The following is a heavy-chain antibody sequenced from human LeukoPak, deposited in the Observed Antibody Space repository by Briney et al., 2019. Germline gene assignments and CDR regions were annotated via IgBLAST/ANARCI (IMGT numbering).Heavy chain of an antibody. CDR1: GGSISNTNW. Sequence: HASGTLSLTCGVSGGSISNTNWWSWVRQAPGEGLEWVANIKPDGSDKYYVDSVKGRFTISRDNAKNSLYLEMNSLRAEDTAVYYCARGTHSGYSSSFFDYWGQGTLVTVSP. J-gene: IGHJ4*02. CDR2: IKPDGSDK. CDR3: ARGTHSGYSSSFFDY. D-gene: IGHD5-18*01. V-gene: IGHV3-7*05.